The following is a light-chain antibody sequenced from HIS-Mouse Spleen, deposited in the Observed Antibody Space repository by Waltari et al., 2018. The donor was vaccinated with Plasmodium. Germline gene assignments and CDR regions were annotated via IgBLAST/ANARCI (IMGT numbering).Light chain of an antibody. J-gene: IGKJ2*01. CDR3: QQYGSSLYT. Sequence: QSPGTLSLSPGERATLSCRASQSVSSSYLAWYQQKPGQAPRLLIYGASSRATGIPDRFSGSGSGTDFTLTISRLEPEDFAVYYCQQYGSSLYTFGQGTKLEIK. CDR2: GAS. V-gene: IGKV3-20*01. CDR1: QSVSSSY.